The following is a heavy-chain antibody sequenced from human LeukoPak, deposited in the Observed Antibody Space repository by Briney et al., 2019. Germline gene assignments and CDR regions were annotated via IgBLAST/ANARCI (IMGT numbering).Heavy chain of an antibody. J-gene: IGHJ4*02. D-gene: IGHD3-10*01. CDR3: ASQPYGSGRYYFDY. CDR1: GGSISSSSYY. V-gene: IGHV4-39*01. Sequence: SETLSLTCTVSGGSISSSSYYWGWIRQPPGTGLEWIGSIYYSGSTYYNPSLKSRVTISVDTSKNQFSLKLSSVTAADTAVYYCASQPYGSGRYYFDYWGQGTLVTVSS. CDR2: IYYSGST.